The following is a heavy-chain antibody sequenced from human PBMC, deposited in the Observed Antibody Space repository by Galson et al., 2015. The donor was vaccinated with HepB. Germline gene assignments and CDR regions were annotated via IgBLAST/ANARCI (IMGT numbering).Heavy chain of an antibody. CDR2: ISGSGGST. Sequence: SLRLSCAASGFTFSSYAMSWVRQAPGKGLEWVSAISGSGGSTYYADSVKGRFTISRDNSKNTLYLQMNSLRAEDTAVYYCAKVLGTSSSWQKHYYYYYGMDVWGQGTTVTVSS. D-gene: IGHD6-13*01. V-gene: IGHV3-23*01. CDR1: GFTFSSYA. CDR3: AKVLGTSSSWQKHYYYYYGMDV. J-gene: IGHJ6*02.